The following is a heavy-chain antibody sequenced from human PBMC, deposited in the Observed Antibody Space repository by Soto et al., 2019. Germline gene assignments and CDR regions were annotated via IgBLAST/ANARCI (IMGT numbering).Heavy chain of an antibody. CDR3: ASDPYYYASNY. V-gene: IGHV3-11*01. J-gene: IGHJ4*02. CDR1: GFTFSDHY. CDR2: ISGRGTTR. D-gene: IGHD3-10*01. Sequence: QVQLVESGGGLVKPGGSLRLSCAASGFTFSDHYMTWIRQPPGKGLEWVSYISGRGTTRYYADSVKGRFTVSRDNARNSLYLQMNSLRADDTAFYYCASDPYYYASNYWGQGTLVIVSS.